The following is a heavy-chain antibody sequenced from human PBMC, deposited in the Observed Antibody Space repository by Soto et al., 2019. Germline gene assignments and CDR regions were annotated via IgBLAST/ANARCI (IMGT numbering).Heavy chain of an antibody. CDR2: IKQDGSEK. D-gene: IGHD1-26*01. CDR3: ARYPSGYSGRDFGY. J-gene: IGHJ4*02. V-gene: IGHV3-7*04. Sequence: DVQLVESGGGLVQPGGSLRLSCAASEFTFSSYWMIWVRQAPGKGLEWVANIKQDGSEKFYVDSVKGRFTISRDNAKNSVYLAMNSLRVEDTAVYYCARYPSGYSGRDFGYWGQGTLVTVSS. CDR1: EFTFSSYW.